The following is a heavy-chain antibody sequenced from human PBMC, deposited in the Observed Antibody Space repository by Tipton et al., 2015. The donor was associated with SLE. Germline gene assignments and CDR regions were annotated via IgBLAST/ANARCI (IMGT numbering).Heavy chain of an antibody. CDR1: GFTVSSNY. CDR2: IYSGGST. D-gene: IGHD4-11*01. Sequence: QLVQSGGGLIQPGGSLRLSCAASGFTVSSNYMSWVRQAPGKGLEWVSVIYSGGSTYYADSVKGRFTVSRDNSKNTLYLQMNSLRAEDTAVYYCAKGSSNYGVNWFDPWGQGTLVTVSS. J-gene: IGHJ5*02. CDR3: AKGSSNYGVNWFDP. V-gene: IGHV3-53*01.